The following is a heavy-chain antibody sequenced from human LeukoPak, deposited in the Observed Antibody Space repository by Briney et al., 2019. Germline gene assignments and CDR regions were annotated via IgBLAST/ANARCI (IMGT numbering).Heavy chain of an antibody. J-gene: IGHJ6*03. CDR1: GFTFSSYW. CDR3: ARVWGSWFGEVPYYYYYYMDV. Sequence: GGSLRLSCTASGFTFSSYWMTWVRQAPGKGLEWVANIKQDGSEKYYVDSVKGRFTISRDNAKNSLYLQMNSLRAEDTAVYYCARVWGSWFGEVPYYYYYYMDVWGKGTTVTVSS. CDR2: IKQDGSEK. V-gene: IGHV3-7*03. D-gene: IGHD3-10*01.